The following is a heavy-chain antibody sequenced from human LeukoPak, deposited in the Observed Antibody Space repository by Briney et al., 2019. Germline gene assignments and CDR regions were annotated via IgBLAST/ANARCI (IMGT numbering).Heavy chain of an antibody. CDR3: ARRVSSSSNAFDI. Sequence: PSETLSLTCTVSGGSISSGDYYRSWIRQPPGKGLEWIGYIYYSGSTNYNPSLKSRVTISVDTSKNQFSLKLSSVTAADTAVYYCARRVSSSSNAFDIWGQGTMVTVSS. V-gene: IGHV4-61*08. CDR1: GGSISSGDYY. CDR2: IYYSGST. D-gene: IGHD6-6*01. J-gene: IGHJ3*02.